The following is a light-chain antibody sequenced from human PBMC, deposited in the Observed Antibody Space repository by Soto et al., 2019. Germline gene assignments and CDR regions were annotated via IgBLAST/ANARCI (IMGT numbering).Light chain of an antibody. CDR1: SSDVGGYNY. CDR2: EVS. V-gene: IGLV2-14*01. J-gene: IGLJ1*01. CDR3: ISYTSSSTLYV. Sequence: QSVLTQPASVSGSPGQSITISCTGTSSDVGGYNYVSWYQQNPGKAPKLMIYEVSNRPSGVSTRFSGSKSGNTASLTISGLQAEDEADYYCISYTSSSTLYVFGTGTKLTVL.